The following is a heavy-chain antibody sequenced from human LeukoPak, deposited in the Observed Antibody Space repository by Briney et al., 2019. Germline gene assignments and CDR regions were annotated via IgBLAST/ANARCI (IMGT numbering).Heavy chain of an antibody. J-gene: IGHJ4*02. CDR3: ARVITTSLGFDY. CDR1: GFTFSSYA. CDR2: ISYDGSNK. V-gene: IGHV3-30*04. D-gene: IGHD3-3*01. Sequence: GGSLRLSCAASGFTFSSYAMHWVRQAPGKGLEWVAVISYDGSNKYYADSVKGRFTISRDNSKNTLYLQMNSLRAEDTAVYYCARVITTSLGFDYWGQGTLVTVSS.